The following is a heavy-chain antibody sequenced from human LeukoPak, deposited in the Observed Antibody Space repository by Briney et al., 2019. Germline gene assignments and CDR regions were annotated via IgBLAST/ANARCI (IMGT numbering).Heavy chain of an antibody. CDR2: ISGSSSAI. D-gene: IGHD6-13*01. J-gene: IGHJ4*02. Sequence: PGGSLRLSCAASGXTFSTYSMTWVRQAPGKGLEWVSYISGSSSAIYYADSVKGRFTISRDNAKNSLYLQMNSLRDEDTAVYYCARDHYSRNDYWGQGTLVTVSS. V-gene: IGHV3-48*02. CDR1: GXTFSTYS. CDR3: ARDHYSRNDY.